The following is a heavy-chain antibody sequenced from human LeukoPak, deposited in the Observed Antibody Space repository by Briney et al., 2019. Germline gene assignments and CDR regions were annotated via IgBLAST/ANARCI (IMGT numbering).Heavy chain of an antibody. V-gene: IGHV3-7*01. Sequence: GGSLRLSCAASGLTFSSYWMSWVRQAPGKGLEWVANIKQDGSEKYYVDSVKGRFTISRDNSKNTLYLQMNSLRAKDTAVYYCAREELGSSLGFDPWGQGTLVTVSS. CDR2: IKQDGSEK. CDR3: AREELGSSLGFDP. J-gene: IGHJ5*02. CDR1: GLTFSSYW. D-gene: IGHD3-16*01.